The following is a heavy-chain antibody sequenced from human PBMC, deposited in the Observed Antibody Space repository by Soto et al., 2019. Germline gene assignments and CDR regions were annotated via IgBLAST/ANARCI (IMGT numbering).Heavy chain of an antibody. CDR1: GYTFTSSD. CDR3: ARGRIVGAAFDY. V-gene: IGHV1-8*01. J-gene: IGHJ4*02. Sequence: QVQLVQSGAEVKKSGASVKDSCKASGYTFTSSDINWVRQATGQGLEWMGWMNPNTGNTGYTQRFQGRATMTRNISITTAYMELSSLRSDDTAVYYCARGRIVGAAFDYWGQGTLVTVSS. CDR2: MNPNTGNT. D-gene: IGHD1-26*01.